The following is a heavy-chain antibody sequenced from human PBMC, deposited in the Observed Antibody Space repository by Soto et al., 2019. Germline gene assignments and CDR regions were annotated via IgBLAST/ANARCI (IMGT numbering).Heavy chain of an antibody. J-gene: IGHJ5*02. CDR1: GYTFTSYG. Sequence: SVKVSCKASGYTFTSYGISWVRQAPVQGLEWMGWISAYNGNTNYAQKLQGRVTMTTDTSTSTAYMELRSLRSDDTAVYYCARAVAGNNWFDPWGQGTLVTVSS. D-gene: IGHD6-19*01. V-gene: IGHV1-18*04. CDR2: ISAYNGNT. CDR3: ARAVAGNNWFDP.